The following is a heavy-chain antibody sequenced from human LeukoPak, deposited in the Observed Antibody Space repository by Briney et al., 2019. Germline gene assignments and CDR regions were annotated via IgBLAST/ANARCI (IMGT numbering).Heavy chain of an antibody. V-gene: IGHV4-34*01. CDR2: INHSGST. J-gene: IGHJ4*02. Sequence: SETLSLTCAVYGGSFSGYYWSWIRQPPGKGLEWIGEINHSGSTNYNPSLKSRVTISVGTSKNQFSLKLSSVTAADTAVYYCASDYPEGIAAAGTNYWGQGTLVTVSS. CDR1: GGSFSGYY. D-gene: IGHD6-13*01. CDR3: ASDYPEGIAAAGTNY.